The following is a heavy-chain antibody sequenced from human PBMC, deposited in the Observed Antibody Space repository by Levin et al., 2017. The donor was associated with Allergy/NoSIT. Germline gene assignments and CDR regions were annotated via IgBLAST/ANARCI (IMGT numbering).Heavy chain of an antibody. D-gene: IGHD2-2*02. J-gene: IGHJ5*02. CDR3: ALDPYTGSNNDWFDP. V-gene: IGHV3-23*01. CDR1: GFTFSAYG. CDR2: LIPSGDKT. Sequence: GESLKISCAASGFTFSAYGMNWVRQAPGKGLEWVSSLIPSGDKTYYAASVKGWFIISRDNSKNTLFLQVTSLRVEDTAIYHCALDPYTGSNNDWFDPWGQGTLVTVSS.